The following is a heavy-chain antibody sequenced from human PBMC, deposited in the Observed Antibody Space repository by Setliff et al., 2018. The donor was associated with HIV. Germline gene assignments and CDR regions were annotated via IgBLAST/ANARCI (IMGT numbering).Heavy chain of an antibody. CDR1: GGSITTGSYY. V-gene: IGHV4-61*09. Sequence: SETLSLTCTVSGGSITTGSYYWSWIRQPAGQGLEWIGHIYASDSSGSTNYNPSLNSRVTISLDTSKNQFSLRLTSVAATDTAVYYCVGGQKWLAFDSWGQGTLVTVSS. CDR2: IYASDSSGST. CDR3: VGGQKWLAFDS. D-gene: IGHD5-18*01. J-gene: IGHJ4*02.